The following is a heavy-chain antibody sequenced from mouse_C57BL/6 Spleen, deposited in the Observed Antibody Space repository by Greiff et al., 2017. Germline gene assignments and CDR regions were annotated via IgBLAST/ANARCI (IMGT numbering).Heavy chain of an antibody. Sequence: QVQLQQSGAELARPGASVKLSCKASGYTFTSYGISWVKQRTGQGLEWIGEIYPRSGNTYYNEKFKGKATLTADKSSSTAYMELRSLTSEDSAVDFCARYRDGYDPFFDYWGQGTTLTVSS. V-gene: IGHV1-81*01. J-gene: IGHJ2*01. CDR2: IYPRSGNT. D-gene: IGHD2-2*01. CDR3: ARYRDGYDPFFDY. CDR1: GYTFTSYG.